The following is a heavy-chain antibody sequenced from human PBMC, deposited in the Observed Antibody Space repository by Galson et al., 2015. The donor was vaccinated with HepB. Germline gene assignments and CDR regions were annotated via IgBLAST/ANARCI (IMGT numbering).Heavy chain of an antibody. J-gene: IGHJ4*02. CDR1: GFTFSSYA. CDR2: ISGSGGST. V-gene: IGHV3-23*01. CDR3: AKHPGVVVVAARFGY. Sequence: SLRLSCAASGFTFSSYAMSWVRQAPGKGLEWVSAISGSGGSTYYADSVKGRFTISRDNSKNTLYLQMNSLRAEDTAVYYCAKHPGVVVVAARFGYWGQGTLVTVSS. D-gene: IGHD2-15*01.